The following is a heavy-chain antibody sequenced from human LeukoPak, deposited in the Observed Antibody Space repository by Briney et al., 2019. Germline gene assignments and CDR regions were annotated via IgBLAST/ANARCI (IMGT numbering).Heavy chain of an antibody. D-gene: IGHD4-23*01. CDR1: GGSIISYY. J-gene: IGHJ5*02. CDR3: ARLSGTRVVTLGWFDP. V-gene: IGHV4-59*08. Sequence: SETLSLTCAVSGGSIISYYWSWIRQSPGKGLEWIGYIYYIGSSNYNPSLESRVTISVDTSKNQCSLRLSTVTAADTAVYYCARLSGTRVVTLGWFDPWGQGTLVTVSS. CDR2: IYYIGSS.